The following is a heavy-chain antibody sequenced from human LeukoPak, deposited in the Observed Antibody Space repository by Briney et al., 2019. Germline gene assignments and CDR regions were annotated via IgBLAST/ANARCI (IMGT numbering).Heavy chain of an antibody. V-gene: IGHV4-61*02. CDR1: GDSISNGTYY. J-gene: IGHJ5*02. CDR3: ARGVGSSSSNWFDP. Sequence: PSETLSLACTGSGDSISNGTYYWSWIRQPAGKGLEWIGRVYSSGNTNYNPSLKSRVTISIDTSKNQFSLKLSSVTAADTAAYYCARGVGSSSSNWFDPWGQGTLVTVSS. D-gene: IGHD6-6*01. CDR2: VYSSGNT.